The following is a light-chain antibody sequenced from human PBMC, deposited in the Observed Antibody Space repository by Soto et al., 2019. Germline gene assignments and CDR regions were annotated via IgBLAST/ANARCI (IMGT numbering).Light chain of an antibody. CDR1: SSEVGYYNL. V-gene: IGLV2-23*02. J-gene: IGLJ1*01. Sequence: QSALTQPASVSGSPGQSITISCTGTSSEVGYYNLVSWYQHHPGKAPKLIIYEVNKRPSGVSNRFSGSQSGNTASLTISVLQAEDEADYHCCSYAGSSTDVFGTGTKLTVL. CDR2: EVN. CDR3: CSYAGSSTDV.